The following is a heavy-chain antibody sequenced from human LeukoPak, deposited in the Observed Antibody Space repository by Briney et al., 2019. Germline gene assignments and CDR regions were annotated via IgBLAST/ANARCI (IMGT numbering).Heavy chain of an antibody. V-gene: IGHV4-31*03. J-gene: IGHJ4*02. D-gene: IGHD3-3*01. CDR2: IYYSGST. CDR3: ARNDFWSGYCH. CDR1: GGSISSGGYY. Sequence: SETLSLTCTVSGGSISSGGYYWSWIRQHPGKGLEWIGYIYYSGSTNYNPSLKSRVTISVDKSKNQFSLKLSSVTAADTAVYYCARNDFWSGYCHWGQGTLVTVSS.